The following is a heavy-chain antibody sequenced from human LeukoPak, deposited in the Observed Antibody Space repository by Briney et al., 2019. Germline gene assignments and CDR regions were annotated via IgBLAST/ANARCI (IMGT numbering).Heavy chain of an antibody. J-gene: IGHJ4*02. CDR3: ARDYDYYDSSGNKVFGY. Sequence: RPGGSLRLSCAASGFTFSSYSMNWVRQAPGKGLEWVSSISSSSSYIYYADSVKGRFTISRDNAKNSLYLQMNSLRAEDTAVYYCARDYDYYDSSGNKVFGYWGQGTLVTVSS. CDR1: GFTFSSYS. CDR2: ISSSSSYI. V-gene: IGHV3-21*01. D-gene: IGHD3-22*01.